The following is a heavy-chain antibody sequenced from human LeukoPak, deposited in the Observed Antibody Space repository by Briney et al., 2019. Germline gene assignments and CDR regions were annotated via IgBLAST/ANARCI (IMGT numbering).Heavy chain of an antibody. Sequence: PGGSPRLSCAASGFTFSSYAMSWVRQAPGKGLEWVSDISGSGASTYYADSVKGRFTISRDNSKNTLYLQMNSLRAEDTAVYYCAKQGRDWLRDYYYYMDVWGKGTTVTISS. D-gene: IGHD3-9*01. J-gene: IGHJ6*03. CDR2: ISGSGAST. V-gene: IGHV3-23*01. CDR3: AKQGRDWLRDYYYYMDV. CDR1: GFTFSSYA.